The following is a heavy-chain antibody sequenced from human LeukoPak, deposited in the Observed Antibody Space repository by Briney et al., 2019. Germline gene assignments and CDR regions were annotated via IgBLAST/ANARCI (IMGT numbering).Heavy chain of an antibody. CDR2: ISSSGSTI. CDR1: GITFRSYW. CDR3: AREGDGYNSPIDY. Sequence: GGSLRLSCAASGITFRSYWMSWVRQAPGKGLEWVSYISSSGSTIYYADSVKGRFTISRDNAKNSLYLQMNSLRAEDTAVYYCAREGDGYNSPIDYWGQGTLVTVSS. V-gene: IGHV3-48*03. J-gene: IGHJ4*02. D-gene: IGHD5-24*01.